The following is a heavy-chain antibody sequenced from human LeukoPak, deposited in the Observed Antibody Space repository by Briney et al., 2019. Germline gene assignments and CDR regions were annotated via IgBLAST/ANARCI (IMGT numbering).Heavy chain of an antibody. CDR2: IQADGGNK. CDR3: ARDKFGYSSSWGRIDY. CDR1: GFTFRNSD. Sequence: LSGGSLRLSCAASGFTFRNSDMHWVRQAPGKGPEWVAFIQADGGNKYYADSVKGRFTISRDNSKNTLYLQMNSLRAEDTAVYYCARDKFGYSSSWGRIDYWGQGTLVTVSS. D-gene: IGHD6-13*01. V-gene: IGHV3-30*02. J-gene: IGHJ4*02.